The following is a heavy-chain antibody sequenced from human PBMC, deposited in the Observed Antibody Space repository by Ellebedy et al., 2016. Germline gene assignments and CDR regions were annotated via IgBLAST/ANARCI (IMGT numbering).Heavy chain of an antibody. CDR1: GGSFSGYY. D-gene: IGHD3-22*01. CDR3: AQANDSSGYYYGY. J-gene: IGHJ4*02. V-gene: IGHV4-34*01. CDR2: INHSGST. Sequence: SETLSLTCAVYGGSFSGYYWSWIRQPPGKGLEWIGEINHSGSTNYNPSLKSRVTISVDTSKNQFSLKLSSVTAADTAVDYCAQANDSSGYYYGYWGQGTLVTVSS.